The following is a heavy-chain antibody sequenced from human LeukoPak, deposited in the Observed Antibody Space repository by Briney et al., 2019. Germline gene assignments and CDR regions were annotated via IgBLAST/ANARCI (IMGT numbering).Heavy chain of an antibody. CDR3: ARGFKRYYYDSSGANWFDP. CDR2: INHSGST. J-gene: IGHJ5*02. V-gene: IGHV4-34*01. D-gene: IGHD3-22*01. Sequence: PSETLSLTCAVYGGSFSGYYWSWIRQPPGKGLEWIGEINHSGSTNYNPSLKSRVTISVDRSKNQFSLKLSSVTAADTAVYYCARGFKRYYYDSSGANWFDPWGQGTLVTVSS. CDR1: GGSFSGYY.